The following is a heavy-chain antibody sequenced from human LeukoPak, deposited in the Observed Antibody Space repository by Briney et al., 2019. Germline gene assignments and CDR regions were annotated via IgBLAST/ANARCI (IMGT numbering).Heavy chain of an antibody. J-gene: IGHJ5*02. D-gene: IGHD2-2*01. Sequence: GASVKVSCKASGGTFSSYAISWVRQAPGQGLEWMGGIIPIFGTANYAQKFQGRVTITADESTSTAYMELSSLRSEDTAVYYCGRDLDVVVPPAIWPGGSWFDPWGQETRVPVSS. V-gene: IGHV1-69*13. CDR2: IIPIFGTA. CDR3: GRDLDVVVPPAIWPGGSWFDP. CDR1: GGTFSSYA.